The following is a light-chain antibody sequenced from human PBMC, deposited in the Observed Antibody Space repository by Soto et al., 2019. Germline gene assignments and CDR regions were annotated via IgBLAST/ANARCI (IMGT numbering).Light chain of an antibody. CDR2: DAS. CDR3: QQYDNLLFT. V-gene: IGKV1-33*01. J-gene: IGKJ3*01. CDR1: QDINNS. Sequence: DIQMTQSPSSLSASVGDRVTITCQASQDINNSLNWYQQKPGKAPKLLIYDASNLDTGVPPRFSGSGSGTHFTFTISSLQPEDIATYYCQQYDNLLFTFGPGTKVDVK.